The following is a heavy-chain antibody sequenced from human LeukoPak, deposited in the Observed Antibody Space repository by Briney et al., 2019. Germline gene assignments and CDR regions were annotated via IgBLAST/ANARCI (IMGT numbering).Heavy chain of an antibody. CDR3: AKDDNYIRFLS. Sequence: GETLRLSCAASGFTFSSHGMNWVRQAPGKGLEWVSGITGSGGDRYYADSVKGRFTISRDNSKNTLYLQMNSLRAEDTAVYYCAKDDNYIRFLSWGQGTLVTVSS. J-gene: IGHJ5*02. V-gene: IGHV3-23*01. D-gene: IGHD3-16*01. CDR1: GFTFSSHG. CDR2: ITGSGGDR.